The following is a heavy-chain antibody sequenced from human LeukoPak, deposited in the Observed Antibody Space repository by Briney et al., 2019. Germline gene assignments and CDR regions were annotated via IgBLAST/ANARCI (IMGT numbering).Heavy chain of an antibody. J-gene: IGHJ5*02. CDR1: GGSISSSNYY. CDR2: IHYRGNT. D-gene: IGHD2-2*01. Sequence: PSETLSLTCTVSGGSISSSNYYWGWIRQPPGKGLEWIGSIHYRGNTYYNPSLKSRVTISVDTSKNQFSLKLSSVTAADTAVCYCARSAPRYCSSTSCYGGLLEFDPWGQGTLVTVSS. V-gene: IGHV4-39*01. CDR3: ARSAPRYCSSTSCYGGLLEFDP.